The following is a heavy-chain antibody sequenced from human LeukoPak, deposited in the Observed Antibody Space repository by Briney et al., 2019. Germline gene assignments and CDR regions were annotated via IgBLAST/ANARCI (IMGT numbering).Heavy chain of an antibody. J-gene: IGHJ6*02. CDR3: AKGTSGRTYDILTGYGHGMDV. CDR1: GFTFSSYW. V-gene: IGHV3-23*01. CDR2: ISGSGGST. D-gene: IGHD3-9*01. Sequence: GGSLRLSCAASGFTFSSYWMYWVRQAPGKGLEWVSAISGSGGSTYYADSVKGRFTISRDNSKNTLYLQMNSLRAEDTAVYYCAKGTSGRTYDILTGYGHGMDVWGQGTTVTVSS.